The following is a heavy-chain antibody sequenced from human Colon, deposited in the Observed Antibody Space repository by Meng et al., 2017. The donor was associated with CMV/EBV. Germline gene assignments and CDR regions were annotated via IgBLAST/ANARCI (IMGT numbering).Heavy chain of an antibody. CDR1: GFGFKNHA. CDR3: TKGAQYYASGYMDF. J-gene: IGHJ4*02. D-gene: IGHD3-16*01. CDR2: ISGSGDNA. V-gene: IGHV3-23*01. Sequence: GESLKISCVTSGFGFKNHAMNWVRHIPGKGLEWVSSISGSGDNAYYPESVKGRLTISRDNSKNTLYLQMNSLRVEDTAVYYCTKGAQYYASGYMDFWGQGTLVTVSS.